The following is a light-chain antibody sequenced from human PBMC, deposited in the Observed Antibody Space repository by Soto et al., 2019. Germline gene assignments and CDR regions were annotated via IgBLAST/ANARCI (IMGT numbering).Light chain of an antibody. J-gene: IGKJ4*01. Sequence: EIVMTQSPATLSMSPGERATLFCRASQSISSNLAWYQQKAGQAPRLLIYGTSTRATGIPARFSGSGSGTEFTLTISSLQSEDFAVYYCQQYNNWPPLTFGGGTKVEIK. V-gene: IGKV3-15*01. CDR3: QQYNNWPPLT. CDR1: QSISSN. CDR2: GTS.